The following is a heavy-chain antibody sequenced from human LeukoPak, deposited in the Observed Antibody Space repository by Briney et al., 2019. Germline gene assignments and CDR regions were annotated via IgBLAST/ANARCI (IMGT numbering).Heavy chain of an antibody. V-gene: IGHV1-18*01. CDR3: ARARLGDYDSSGYQSWFDP. CDR2: ISAYNGNT. D-gene: IGHD3-22*01. CDR1: GYTFTSYG. Sequence: ASVKVSCKASGYTFTSYGISWVRQAPGQGLEWMGWISAYNGNTNYAQKLQGRVTMTTDTSTSTAYMELRSLRSDDTAVYYCARARLGDYDSSGYQSWFDPWGQGTLVTVSS. J-gene: IGHJ5*02.